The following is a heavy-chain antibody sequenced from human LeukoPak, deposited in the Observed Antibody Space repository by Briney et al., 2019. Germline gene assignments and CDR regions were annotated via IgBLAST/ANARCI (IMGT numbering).Heavy chain of an antibody. V-gene: IGHV4-4*09. CDR1: GGSISSYY. J-gene: IGHJ4*02. D-gene: IGHD3-22*01. CDR3: ARHAYYYDSSGYYADFDY. Sequence: SETLSLTCTVSGGSISSYYWSWIRQPPGKGLEGIGDIYTSGSTNYNPSLKSRVTISVDTSKNQFSLKLSSVTAADTVVYYCARHAYYYDSSGYYADFDYWGQGTLVTVSS. CDR2: IYTSGST.